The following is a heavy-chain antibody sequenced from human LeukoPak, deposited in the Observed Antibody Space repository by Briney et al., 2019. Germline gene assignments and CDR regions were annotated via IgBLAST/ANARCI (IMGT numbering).Heavy chain of an antibody. V-gene: IGHV4-59*01. CDR3: ARAPDREGRYFDWYDY. CDR2: IYYSGST. Sequence: SETLSLTCTVSGGSISSYYWSWIRQQPREGMEWIGYIYYSGSTNYNPSLKSRVTISVDTSKNQFSLKLSSVTAADTAVYYCARAPDREGRYFDWYDYWGQGTLVTVSS. D-gene: IGHD3-9*01. CDR1: GGSISSYY. J-gene: IGHJ4*02.